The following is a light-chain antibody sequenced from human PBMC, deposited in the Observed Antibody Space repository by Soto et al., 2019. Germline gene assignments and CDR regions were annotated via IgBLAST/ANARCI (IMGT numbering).Light chain of an antibody. CDR2: EVS. Sequence: QSVLTQPASVSGSPGQSITISCTGTTSDVGSYDLVSWYQQHPGKAPKIMIYEVSKRPSGDSNRFSGSKSGNTASLTISGLQAEDEADYSCCSYAGGRSPYVFGIGTKVTAL. V-gene: IGLV2-23*02. CDR1: TSDVGSYDL. CDR3: CSYAGGRSPYV. J-gene: IGLJ1*01.